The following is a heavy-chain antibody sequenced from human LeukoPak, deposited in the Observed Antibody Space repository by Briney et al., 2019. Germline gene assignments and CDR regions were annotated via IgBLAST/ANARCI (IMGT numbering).Heavy chain of an antibody. J-gene: IGHJ6*02. D-gene: IGHD6-13*01. CDR3: ARAYSSSWYPYYYYGMDV. V-gene: IGHV1-46*01. CDR1: GGTFSSYA. Sequence: ASVKVSCKASGGTFSSYAISWVRQAPGQGLEWMGIINPSGGSTSYAQKFQGRVTMTRDTSTSTVYMELSSLRSEDTAVYYCARAYSSSWYPYYYYGMDVWGQGTTVTVSS. CDR2: INPSGGST.